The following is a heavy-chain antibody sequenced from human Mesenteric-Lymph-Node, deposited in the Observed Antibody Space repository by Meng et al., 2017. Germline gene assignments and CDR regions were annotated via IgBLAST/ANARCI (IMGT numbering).Heavy chain of an antibody. V-gene: IGHV3-72*01. CDR3: ARDRRGTYDF. D-gene: IGHD1-26*01. J-gene: IGHJ4*02. CDR1: GFAFSDYW. Sequence: VNRVASGGGLVQPGGSLRLSCEASGFAFSDYWMDWVRQAPGKGLEWIGRIKSKRDGSTTHYVASVSGRFTISRDDSTNSLYLQMNGLKNEDTAVYYCARDRRGTYDFWGQGTLVTVSS. CDR2: IKSKRDGSTT.